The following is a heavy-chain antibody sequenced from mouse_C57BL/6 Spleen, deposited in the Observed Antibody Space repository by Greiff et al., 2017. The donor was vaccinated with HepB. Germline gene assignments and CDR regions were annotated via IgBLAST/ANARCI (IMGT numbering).Heavy chain of an antibody. Sequence: QLQQSGAELVKPGASVKMSCKASGYTFTTYPIEWMKQNHGKSLEWIGNFHPYNDDTKYNEKFKGKATLTVEKSSSTVYLELSRLTSDDSAVYYCARGNYGSSEGYYAMDYWGQGTSVTVSS. CDR3: ARGNYGSSEGYYAMDY. V-gene: IGHV1-47*01. CDR1: GYTFTTYP. J-gene: IGHJ4*01. D-gene: IGHD1-1*01. CDR2: FHPYNDDT.